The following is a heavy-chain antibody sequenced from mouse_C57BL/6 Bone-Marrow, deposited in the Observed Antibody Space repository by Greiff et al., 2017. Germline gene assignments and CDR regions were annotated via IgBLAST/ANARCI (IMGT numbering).Heavy chain of an antibody. J-gene: IGHJ4*01. CDR3: ARDRPYYAMDY. V-gene: IGHV2-9*02. CDR2: IWAGGST. Sequence: VKLMESGPGLVAPSQCLSISCTVSGFSLTSYGVHWVRQPPGKGLEWLGVIWAGGSTNYNSAPMSRLSISKDNSKSQVFLKMNSLQTDDTAMYYCARDRPYYAMDYWGQGTSVTVSS. CDR1: GFSLTSYG.